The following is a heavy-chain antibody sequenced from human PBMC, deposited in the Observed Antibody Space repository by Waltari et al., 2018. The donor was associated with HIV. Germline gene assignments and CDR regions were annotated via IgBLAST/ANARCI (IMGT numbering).Heavy chain of an antibody. J-gene: IGHJ5*02. CDR3: ARQPDDSGDNAWGNWFDP. Sequence: QLQLQESGPGLVKPSETLSLTCTVSGVSITSSRSYWGWIRQPPGKGLECIGNIHHNGNTYYNPSLKSRVTISLDTSKNQLSLKLSSVTAEDTALYYCARQPDDSGDNAWGNWFDPWGQGILVTVSS. CDR2: IHHNGNT. V-gene: IGHV4-39*01. D-gene: IGHD7-27*01. CDR1: GVSITSSRSY.